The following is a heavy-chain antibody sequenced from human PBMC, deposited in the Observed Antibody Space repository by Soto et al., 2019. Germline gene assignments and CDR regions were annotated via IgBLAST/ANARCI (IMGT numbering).Heavy chain of an antibody. Sequence: SETLSLTCTVSGGSISNDFWSWIRQPPGKGLEWIGYIYDSGSTNYNPSLKSRVTMSVDTSKNQFSLKLSSVTAADTAMYYCARSQAGSWNYFDQWGQGTLVTVSS. CDR1: GGSISNDF. D-gene: IGHD6-13*01. J-gene: IGHJ4*02. V-gene: IGHV4-59*01. CDR3: ARSQAGSWNYFDQ. CDR2: IYDSGST.